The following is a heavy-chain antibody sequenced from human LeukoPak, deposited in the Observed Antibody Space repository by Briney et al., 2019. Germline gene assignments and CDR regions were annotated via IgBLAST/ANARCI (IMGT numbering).Heavy chain of an antibody. J-gene: IGHJ4*02. V-gene: IGHV4-61*02. CDR3: AREKWEEYFDY. CDR2: IYTSGST. D-gene: IGHD1-26*01. Sequence: SETLSLTCTVSGGSISSGSYYWSWTRQPAGKGLEWIGRIYTSGSTNYNPSLKSRATISVDTSKNQFSLKLSSVTAADTAVYYCAREKWEEYFDYWGQGTLVTVSS. CDR1: GGSISSGSYY.